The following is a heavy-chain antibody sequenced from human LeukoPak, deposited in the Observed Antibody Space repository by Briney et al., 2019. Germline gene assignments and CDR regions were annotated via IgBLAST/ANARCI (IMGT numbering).Heavy chain of an antibody. J-gene: IGHJ6*03. Sequence: GGSLRLSCAASGFTFSSYAMHWVRQAPGKGLEWVAVISYDGSNKYYADSVKGRFTISRDNSKNTLYLQMNSLRAEDTAVYYCARSLPREPTLRYHPDGAYYYYYYMDVWGKGTTVTVSS. V-gene: IGHV3-30*01. CDR3: ARSLPREPTLRYHPDGAYYYYYYMDV. CDR1: GFTFSSYA. CDR2: ISYDGSNK. D-gene: IGHD1-26*01.